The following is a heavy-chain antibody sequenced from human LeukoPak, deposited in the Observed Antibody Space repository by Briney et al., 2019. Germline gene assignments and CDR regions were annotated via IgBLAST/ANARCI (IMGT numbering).Heavy chain of an antibody. CDR2: IYHSGST. CDR3: ARVKTKPHYYDSSGSSWFDP. D-gene: IGHD3-22*01. Sequence: PSETLSLTCTVSGYSISSGYYWGWIRQPPGKGLEWIGSIYHSGSTYYNPSLKSRVTISVDTSKNQFSLKLSSVTAADTAVYYCARVKTKPHYYDSSGSSWFDPWGQGTLVTVSS. CDR1: GYSISSGYY. V-gene: IGHV4-38-2*02. J-gene: IGHJ5*02.